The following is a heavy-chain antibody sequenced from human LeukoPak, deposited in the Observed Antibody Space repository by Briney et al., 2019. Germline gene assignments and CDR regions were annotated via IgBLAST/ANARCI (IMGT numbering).Heavy chain of an antibody. V-gene: IGHV1-69*13. J-gene: IGHJ4*02. D-gene: IGHD3-10*01. Sequence: SVKVSCKASGGTFSSYAISWVRQAPGQGLEWMGGIIPIFGTANYAQKFQGRVTITADESTGTAYMELSSLRSEDTAVYYCARDIGYGSGSLDLDYWGQGTLVTVSS. CDR2: IIPIFGTA. CDR1: GGTFSSYA. CDR3: ARDIGYGSGSLDLDY.